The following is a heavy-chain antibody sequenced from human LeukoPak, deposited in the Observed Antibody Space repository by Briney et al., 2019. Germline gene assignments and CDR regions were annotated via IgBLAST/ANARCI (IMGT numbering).Heavy chain of an antibody. CDR2: ISSSGSNI. CDR1: VFTFSDYY. CDR3: ASVGSSGSILYFDY. J-gene: IGHJ4*02. V-gene: IGHV3-11*01. Sequence: GGSLRLSCAASVFTFSDYYMSWIRQAPGKGLEGVSYISSSGSNIYYADSVKGRFTISRHNAKNSLYLQMNSVRAEDTAVYYCASVGSSGSILYFDYWGQGTLVTVSS. D-gene: IGHD6-19*01.